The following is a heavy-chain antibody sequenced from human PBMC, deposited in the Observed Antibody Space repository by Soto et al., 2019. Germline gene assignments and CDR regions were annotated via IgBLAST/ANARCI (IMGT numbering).Heavy chain of an antibody. V-gene: IGHV3-9*01. CDR2: ISWNSGSI. Sequence: EVQLVESGGGLVQPGRSLRLSCAASGFTFDDYAMHWVRQAPGKGLEWVSGISWNSGSIGYADSVKGRFTISRDNAKNSLYLQMNSLRAEDTALYYCAKGRSWYYYYYGMDVWGQGTTVTVSS. CDR3: AKGRSWYYYYYGMDV. D-gene: IGHD6-6*01. CDR1: GFTFDDYA. J-gene: IGHJ6*02.